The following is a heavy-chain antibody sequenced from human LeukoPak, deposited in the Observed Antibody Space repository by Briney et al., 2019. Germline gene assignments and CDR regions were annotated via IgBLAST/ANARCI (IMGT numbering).Heavy chain of an antibody. D-gene: IGHD3-9*01. V-gene: IGHV1-2*04. Sequence: GASVKVSCKASGYTFIGYYMHWVRQAPGQGLEWMGWINPNSGGTNYAQKFQGWVTMTRDTSISTAYMELSRLRSDDTAVYYCARDLGSAYYDILTGPFDYWGQGTLVTVSS. CDR2: INPNSGGT. CDR1: GYTFIGYY. J-gene: IGHJ4*02. CDR3: ARDLGSAYYDILTGPFDY.